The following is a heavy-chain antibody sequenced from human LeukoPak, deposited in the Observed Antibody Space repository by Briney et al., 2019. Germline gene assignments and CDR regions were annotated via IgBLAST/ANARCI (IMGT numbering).Heavy chain of an antibody. CDR2: ISSNGGST. V-gene: IGHV3-64*01. D-gene: IGHD5-24*01. CDR1: GFTFSSYA. Sequence: GGSLRLSCAASGFTFSSYAMHWVRQAPGKGLEYVSAISSNGGSTYYANSVKGRFTISRDNSKNTLYLQMGSLRAEDTAVYYCAREYGRDGDKAEYYLDYWGQGTLVTLSS. CDR3: AREYGRDGDKAEYYLDY. J-gene: IGHJ4*02.